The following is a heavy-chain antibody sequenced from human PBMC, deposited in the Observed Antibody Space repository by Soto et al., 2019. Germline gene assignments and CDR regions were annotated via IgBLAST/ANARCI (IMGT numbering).Heavy chain of an antibody. D-gene: IGHD3-22*01. Sequence: SSETLYLTCGVSGYSITSGFYWGWVRQSPGKGLEWIGSISYSAKTFYNPSLASRLSIAVDTSMNQFSLRLTSVTAADTALYYCTRGAGAPWVRFDSWGQGTLVTVSS. V-gene: IGHV4-38-2*01. CDR2: ISYSAKT. J-gene: IGHJ4*02. CDR1: GYSITSGFY. CDR3: TRGAGAPWVRFDS.